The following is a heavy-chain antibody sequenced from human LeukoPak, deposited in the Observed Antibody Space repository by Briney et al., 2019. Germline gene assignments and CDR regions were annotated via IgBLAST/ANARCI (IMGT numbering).Heavy chain of an antibody. CDR2: TSATGDST. J-gene: IGHJ4*02. CDR3: YGEGY. D-gene: IGHD4/OR15-4a*01. V-gene: IGHV3-23*01. Sequence: GGSLRLSCAVSGFRFDNYAMSWVRQAPGKGLDWVSTTSATGDSTYYADSVKGRFTVSRDNSKNTVYLQLNSLSAEDTAVYYCYGEGYWGQGTLVTVSS. CDR1: GFRFDNYA.